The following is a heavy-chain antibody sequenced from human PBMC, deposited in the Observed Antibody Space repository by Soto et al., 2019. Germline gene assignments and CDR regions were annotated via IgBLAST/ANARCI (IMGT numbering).Heavy chain of an antibody. CDR3: ARDPIGDIGYFQH. Sequence: SGGSLRLSCAASGFTFSSYAMHWVRQAPGKGLEWVAVISYDGSNKYYADSVKGRFTISRDNSKNTLYLQMNSLRAEDTAVYYCARDPIGDIGYFQHWGQGTLVTVSS. J-gene: IGHJ1*01. CDR2: ISYDGSNK. CDR1: GFTFSSYA. V-gene: IGHV3-30-3*01. D-gene: IGHD2-21*02.